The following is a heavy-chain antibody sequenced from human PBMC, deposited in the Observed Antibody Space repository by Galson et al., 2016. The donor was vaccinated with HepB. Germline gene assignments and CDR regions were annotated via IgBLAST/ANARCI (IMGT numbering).Heavy chain of an antibody. Sequence: SLRLSCAASGFTFSTYGMHWVRQAPGKGLEWVSSISASSSDIYYADSVKGRFTISRDNAKNSLYLQMNSLRAEDTAVYYCAGEDIVEVSDAIRGFGMDVWGHGTTVTVSS. CDR3: AGEDIVEVSDAIRGFGMDV. V-gene: IGHV3-21*01. D-gene: IGHD2-2*02. J-gene: IGHJ6*02. CDR2: ISASSSDI. CDR1: GFTFSTYG.